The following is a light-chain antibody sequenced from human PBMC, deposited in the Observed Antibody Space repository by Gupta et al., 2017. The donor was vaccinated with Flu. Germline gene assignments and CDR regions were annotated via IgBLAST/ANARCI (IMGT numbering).Light chain of an antibody. Sequence: QSALTQPASVSGSPGQSITISCPGTSSDVCCYNYVSWYQQHPGKAPKLMIYEVSNRPSGVSNRFSGSKSGNTASLTISGLQAEDEADYYCSSYTSSSTLSVVFGGGTKLTVL. CDR2: EVS. CDR3: SSYTSSSTLSVV. CDR1: SSDVCCYNY. V-gene: IGLV2-14*01. J-gene: IGLJ2*01.